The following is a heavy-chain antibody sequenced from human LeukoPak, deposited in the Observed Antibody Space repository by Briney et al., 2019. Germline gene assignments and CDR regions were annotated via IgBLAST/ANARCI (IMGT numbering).Heavy chain of an antibody. CDR3: ARGRYGPRLGN. CDR1: GASFSDSY. J-gene: IGHJ4*02. V-gene: IGHV4-34*01. CDR2: INNSGST. D-gene: IGHD3-16*01. Sequence: SETLSLTCAVYGASFSDSYWSWIRQSPEKGLEWIGEINNSGSTSYNPSLNSRVIMSVDRSKNQFSLRLTSVTAADTAVYYCARGRYGPRLGNWGQGTLVTVSS.